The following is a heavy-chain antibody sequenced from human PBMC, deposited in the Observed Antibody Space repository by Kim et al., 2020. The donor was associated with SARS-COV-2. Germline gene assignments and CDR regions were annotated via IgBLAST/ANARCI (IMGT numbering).Heavy chain of an antibody. V-gene: IGHV4-59*01. CDR3: ARDRGYSYGSFYYGMDV. D-gene: IGHD5-18*01. J-gene: IGHJ6*02. Sequence: RKSRVTISVDTSKNQFSLKLSAVTAADTAVYYCARDRGYSYGSFYYGMDVWGQGTTVTVSS.